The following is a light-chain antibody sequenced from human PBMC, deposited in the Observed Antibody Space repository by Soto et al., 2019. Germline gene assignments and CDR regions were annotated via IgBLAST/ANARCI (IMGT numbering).Light chain of an antibody. CDR3: QQYNNWPPCT. J-gene: IGKJ1*01. CDR1: QSVSSN. CDR2: GAS. Sequence: EVVIRQSPSTLSVSPGERATLSCRASQSVSSNLAWYQQKPGQAPRLLIYGASTRATGIPARFSGSGSGTEFTLTISSLQSEDFAVYYCQQYNNWPPCTFGQGTKVDIK. V-gene: IGKV3-15*01.